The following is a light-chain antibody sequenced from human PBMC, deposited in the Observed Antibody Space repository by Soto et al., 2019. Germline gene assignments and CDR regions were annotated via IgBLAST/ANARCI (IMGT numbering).Light chain of an antibody. CDR1: NIGTKS. J-gene: IGLJ2*01. V-gene: IGLV3-21*01. CDR2: YDR. Sequence: SYELTQPPSVSVAPGQTASISCGGDNIGTKSVHWYQQKPGQAPVLVIFYDRDRPSGIPERFSGSNSGKTATLTISGFEAGDGANHYCQVGEVKGDHLVSGGGTSLTVL. CDR3: QVGEVKGDHLV.